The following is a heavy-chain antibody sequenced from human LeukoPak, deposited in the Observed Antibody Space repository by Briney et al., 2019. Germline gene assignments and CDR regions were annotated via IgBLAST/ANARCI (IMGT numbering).Heavy chain of an antibody. Sequence: GESLRLSCAASRSTFSSYAMSWVRQAPGEGREWVSAISDSGASTYYADSVKGRFTISRDNSKNTLYLQMNSLRAEDTAVYYCARSPGYSSSWFAAWGQGTLVTVSS. D-gene: IGHD6-19*01. CDR2: ISDSGAST. CDR1: RSTFSSYA. V-gene: IGHV3-23*01. CDR3: ARSPGYSSSWFAA. J-gene: IGHJ5*02.